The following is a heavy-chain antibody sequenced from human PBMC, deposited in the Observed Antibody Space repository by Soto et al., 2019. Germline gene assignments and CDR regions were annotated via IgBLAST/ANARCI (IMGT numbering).Heavy chain of an antibody. D-gene: IGHD2-15*01. CDR2: INPNSGGT. V-gene: IGHV1-2*02. CDR1: GYTFTGYY. J-gene: IGHJ6*02. Sequence: ASVKVSCKASGYTFTGYYMHWVRQAPGQGLEWMGWINPNSGGTNYAQKLQGRVTMTTDTSTSTAYMELRSLRSDDTAVYYCARDIVVVVAATSSYYYYYYGMDVWGQGTTVTVSS. CDR3: ARDIVVVVAATSSYYYYYYGMDV.